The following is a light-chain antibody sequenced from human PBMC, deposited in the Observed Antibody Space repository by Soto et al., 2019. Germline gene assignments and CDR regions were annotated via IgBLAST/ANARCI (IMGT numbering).Light chain of an antibody. V-gene: IGKV1-27*01. J-gene: IGKJ1*01. CDR2: SAS. Sequence: DIQMTQSPSSLSASVGDRVTITCRASQGIAKSLAWYQQKPGKAPKLLIYSASTLQSGVPSRSSGSGSGTDFTLTISSLQPEDVATYYCQKYNSAPWTFGQGTKVDIK. CDR3: QKYNSAPWT. CDR1: QGIAKS.